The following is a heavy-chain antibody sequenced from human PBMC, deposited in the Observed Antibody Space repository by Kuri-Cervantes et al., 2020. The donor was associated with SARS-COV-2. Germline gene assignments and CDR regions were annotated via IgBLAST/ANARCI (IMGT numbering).Heavy chain of an antibody. CDR1: GFAFSSYE. J-gene: IGHJ3*02. D-gene: IGHD3-3*01. CDR3: ARDSDFWSGYYTGIVAFDI. CDR2: ISSSGSTI. V-gene: IGHV3-48*03. Sequence: GGSLRLSCAASGFAFSSYEMNWVRQAPGKGLEWVSYISSSGSTIYYADSVKGRFTISRDNAKNSLYLQMNSLRAEDTAVYYCARDSDFWSGYYTGIVAFDIWGQGTMVTVSS.